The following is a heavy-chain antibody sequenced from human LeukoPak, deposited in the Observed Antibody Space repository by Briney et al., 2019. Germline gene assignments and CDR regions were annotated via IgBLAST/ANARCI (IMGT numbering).Heavy chain of an antibody. J-gene: IGHJ5*02. D-gene: IGHD2-2*02. Sequence: SETLSLTCVVSGDSFSSHYWTWIRQSPGKGLEWIGYISYIGSTNYNPSLKSRVTISVDTSKNQFSLKLSSVTAADTAVYYCARAVVVPAAISDWFDPWGQGTLVTVSS. CDR2: ISYIGST. V-gene: IGHV4-59*08. CDR3: ARAVVVPAAISDWFDP. CDR1: GDSFSSHY.